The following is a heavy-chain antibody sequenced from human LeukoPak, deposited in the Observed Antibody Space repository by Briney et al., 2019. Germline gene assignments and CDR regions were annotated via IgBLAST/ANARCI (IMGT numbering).Heavy chain of an antibody. D-gene: IGHD2/OR15-2a*01. CDR1: GFTFSNFA. J-gene: IGHJ4*02. CDR3: TRKGSQWDFLVDY. CDR2: ISYDGSLK. V-gene: IGHV3-30*04. Sequence: GGSLRLSCAASGFTFSNFAMHWVRQAPGKGLEWVAVISYDGSLKYYADSVKGRFTISRDNSENSLYLQMDSLTAEDTAVYYCTRKGSQWDFLVDYWGQGTWVAVSP.